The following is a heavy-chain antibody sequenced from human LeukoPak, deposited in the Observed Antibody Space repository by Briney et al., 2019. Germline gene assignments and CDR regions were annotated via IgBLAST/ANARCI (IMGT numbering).Heavy chain of an antibody. CDR3: AREDHYYYYMDV. CDR1: GGTFDKYA. J-gene: IGHJ6*03. CDR2: IIPMFGTT. V-gene: IGHV1-69*13. Sequence: GASVKVSCKAPGGTFDKYAISWVRQAPGQGLEWMGAIIPMFGTTNYAQKFQHRITITADESTSTAYMELSGLRSEDTAMYYCAREDHYYYYMDVWGKGTTVTVSS.